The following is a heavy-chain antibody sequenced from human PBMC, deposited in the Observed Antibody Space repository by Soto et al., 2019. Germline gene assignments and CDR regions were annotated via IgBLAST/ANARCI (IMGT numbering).Heavy chain of an antibody. J-gene: IGHJ4*02. CDR2: IYHSGST. V-gene: IGHV4-30-2*01. D-gene: IGHD3-10*01. Sequence: QLQLQESGSGLVKPSQTLSLTYAVSGGSISSGGYSWSWIRQPPGKGLEWIGYIYHSGSTYYNPSLKSRVTISVDRSKNQFSLKLSSVTAADTAVYYCARDRAAEFRVDYYGSGSYSLFDYWGQGTLVTVSS. CDR1: GGSISSGGYS. CDR3: ARDRAAEFRVDYYGSGSYSLFDY.